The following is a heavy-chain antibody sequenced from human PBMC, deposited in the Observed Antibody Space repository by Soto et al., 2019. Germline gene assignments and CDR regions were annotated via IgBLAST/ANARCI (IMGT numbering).Heavy chain of an antibody. CDR2: ISSSDSII. D-gene: IGHD3-22*01. Sequence: QVQLVESGGGLVKPGGSLRLSCAASGFTFSDYYMSWIRQAPGKGLEWVSYISSSDSIIYYADSVKGRFTISRDNAKNSVHLQMNSLRAEDTAVYYCARDLGYYDSSGYFDYWGQVTLVTVSS. V-gene: IGHV3-11*01. CDR3: ARDLGYYDSSGYFDY. CDR1: GFTFSDYY. J-gene: IGHJ4*02.